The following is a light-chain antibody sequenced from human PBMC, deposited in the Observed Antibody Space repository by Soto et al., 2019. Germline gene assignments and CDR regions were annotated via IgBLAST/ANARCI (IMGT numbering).Light chain of an antibody. CDR1: QSVSSSY. Sequence: EIVLTQSPGTLSLSPGERATLSCRASQSVSSSYLAWYQQKPGQAPRLLIYGASSRATGIPDRFSGSGSGTDFTRTISRLEPEDFAVYYFQQYGSSPFTFGPGTKVDIK. V-gene: IGKV3-20*01. CDR3: QQYGSSPFT. J-gene: IGKJ3*01. CDR2: GAS.